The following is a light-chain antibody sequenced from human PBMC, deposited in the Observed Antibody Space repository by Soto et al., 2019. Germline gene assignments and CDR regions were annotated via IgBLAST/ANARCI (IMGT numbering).Light chain of an antibody. Sequence: QSALTQPRSVSGSPAQSVTISCTGSSSDVGAYNFASWYQQHPGAAPKLLIHDVNKRPPGVPDRFSASKSGNTASLTISGLQAEDEADYYCCSYAGEYKYVFGSGTKVTVL. CDR3: CSYAGEYKYV. CDR1: SSDVGAYNF. V-gene: IGLV2-11*01. CDR2: DVN. J-gene: IGLJ1*01.